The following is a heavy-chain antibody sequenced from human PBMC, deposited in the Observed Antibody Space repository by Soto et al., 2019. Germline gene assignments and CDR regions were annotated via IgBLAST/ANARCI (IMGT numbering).Heavy chain of an antibody. CDR2: INHSGST. J-gene: IGHJ5*02. V-gene: IGHV4-34*01. Sequence: PSETLSLTCAVYGGSFSGYYWSWIRQPPGKGLEWIGEINHSGSTNYNPSLKSRVTISVDTSKNQFSLKLSSVTAADTAVYYCARGVYDILTGYYKYWLDPWGQGTLVTVSS. CDR1: GGSFSGYY. CDR3: ARGVYDILTGYYKYWLDP. D-gene: IGHD3-9*01.